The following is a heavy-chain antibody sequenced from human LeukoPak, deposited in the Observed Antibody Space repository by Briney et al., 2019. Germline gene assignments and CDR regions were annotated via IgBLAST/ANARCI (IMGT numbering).Heavy chain of an antibody. D-gene: IGHD6-13*01. J-gene: IGHJ5*01. CDR2: IYFSGTP. Sequence: SETLSLTCTVSRGSIRTADYYWAWVRQPPGEGLEWLGSIYFSGTPYFNPSLKSRIAVSIDTSKNQFSLKVTSVNASDTAVYFCARTSSWYAGAWFDSWGQGTLVTVSS. CDR1: RGSIRTADYY. V-gene: IGHV4-39*01. CDR3: ARTSSWYAGAWFDS.